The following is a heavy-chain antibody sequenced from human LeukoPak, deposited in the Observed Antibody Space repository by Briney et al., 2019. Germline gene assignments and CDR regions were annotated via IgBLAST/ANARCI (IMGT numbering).Heavy chain of an antibody. Sequence: PSETLSLTCAVYGGSFSGYSWSWIRQPPGKGLEWIGEINHSGSTNYNPSLKSRVTISVDTSKKQFSLKLCSVTAADTAVYYCAKARLDLSVVNNWFDSWGQGTLVTVSS. CDR1: GGSFSGYS. CDR3: AKARLDLSVVNNWFDS. J-gene: IGHJ5*01. CDR2: INHSGST. D-gene: IGHD2-15*01. V-gene: IGHV4-34*01.